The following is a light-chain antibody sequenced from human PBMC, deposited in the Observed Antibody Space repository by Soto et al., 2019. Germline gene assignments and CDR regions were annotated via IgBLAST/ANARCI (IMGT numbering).Light chain of an antibody. J-gene: IGKJ3*01. Sequence: DIVLTQSPGTLSLSPGERATLSCRASQSVRSTYLGWYQHKRGQAPRLLIYDASRRATGIPDRFSGSGSGTDFTLTVSRLEPEDSAVYYCHQYGSSPFTFGPGTKVDIK. V-gene: IGKV3-20*01. CDR3: HQYGSSPFT. CDR2: DAS. CDR1: QSVRSTY.